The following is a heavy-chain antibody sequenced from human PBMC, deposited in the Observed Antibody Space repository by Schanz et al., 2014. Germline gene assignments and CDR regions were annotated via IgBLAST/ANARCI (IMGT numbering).Heavy chain of an antibody. V-gene: IGHV1-46*01. CDR2: INPIDGST. CDR3: ARGSCTASGCYDAFDL. J-gene: IGHJ3*01. Sequence: QVQLVQSGAEVKKPGASVKVSCKASGYIFTGNYYHWVRQAPGQGLEWMGLINPIDGSTTYVWGFHGRLTMTRDTSTTTVYMDLSTLRSEDTAVYYCARGSCTASGCYDAFDLWGQGTLVTVSS. D-gene: IGHD2-2*01. CDR1: GYIFTGNY.